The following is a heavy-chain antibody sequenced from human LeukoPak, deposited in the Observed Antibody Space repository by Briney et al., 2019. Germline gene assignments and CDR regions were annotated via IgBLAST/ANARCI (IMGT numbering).Heavy chain of an antibody. V-gene: IGHV3-30*04. D-gene: IGHD5-12*01. CDR3: ARGRKGYSGYDSVYGY. J-gene: IGHJ4*02. CDR2: ISYDGSNK. CDR1: GFTFSSYA. Sequence: GGSLRLSCAASGFTFSSYAMHWVRQAPGKGLEWVAVISYDGSNKYYAVSVKGRFTISRDNSKNTLYLQMNSLRAEDTAVYYCARGRKGYSGYDSVYGYWGQGTLVTVSS.